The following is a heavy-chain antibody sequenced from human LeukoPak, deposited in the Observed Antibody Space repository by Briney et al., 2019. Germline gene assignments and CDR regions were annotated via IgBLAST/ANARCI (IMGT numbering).Heavy chain of an antibody. D-gene: IGHD1-26*01. Sequence: PGGSLRLSCAASGFTFSSYTMNWVRQAPGKGLEWVSSITTSSSYIYYADSVKGRFTISRDNAKNSLYLQMDSLRAEDTAVYYCARVSYSGSYFDYWGQGTLVTVSS. CDR3: ARVSYSGSYFDY. CDR2: ITTSSSYI. J-gene: IGHJ4*02. CDR1: GFTFSSYT. V-gene: IGHV3-21*01.